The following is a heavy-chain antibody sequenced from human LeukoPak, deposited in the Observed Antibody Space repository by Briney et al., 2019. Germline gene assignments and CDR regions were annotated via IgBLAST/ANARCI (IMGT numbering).Heavy chain of an antibody. CDR2: IGGSGYV. J-gene: IGHJ4*02. D-gene: IGHD3-9*01. CDR3: AKHPGGDILTVFDY. CDR1: GFTLSTYA. V-gene: IGHV3-23*01. Sequence: GGSLRLSCAASGFTLSTYAMTWVRQAPGRGLEWVSGIGGSGYVYYADSVKGRFTTSRDNSKNTLYLEMNSLRAEDTAEYYCAKHPGGDILTVFDYWGQGTLVTVSS.